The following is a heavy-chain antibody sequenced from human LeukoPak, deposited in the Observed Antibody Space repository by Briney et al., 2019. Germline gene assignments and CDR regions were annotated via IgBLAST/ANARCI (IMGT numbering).Heavy chain of an antibody. CDR1: GGSISSASYY. J-gene: IGHJ4*02. Sequence: SETLSLTCTVSGGSISSASYYWSWIRQPAGKGLELIGRLYTSGSTNYNPSLKSRVTISVDTSKNQFSLKLSSVTAADTAVYYCARGTVGRTYCGGDCYSPIDYWGQGTLVTVSS. V-gene: IGHV4-61*02. CDR2: LYTSGST. CDR3: ARGTVGRTYCGGDCYSPIDY. D-gene: IGHD2-21*01.